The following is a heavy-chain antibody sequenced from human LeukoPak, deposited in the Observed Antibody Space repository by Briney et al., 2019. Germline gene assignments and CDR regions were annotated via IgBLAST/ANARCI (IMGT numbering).Heavy chain of an antibody. CDR3: AKWSSWYHSVDY. CDR2: ISYDGSNK. J-gene: IGHJ4*02. D-gene: IGHD6-13*01. CDR1: GFTFSSYG. Sequence: PGGCLRLSCAASGFTFSSYGMHWVRHAPGEGLEWVAVISYDGSNKYYADSVKGRSTISRDNSKNKLYLQMNSLRAEDTAVYYCAKWSSWYHSVDYWGQGTLVTVSS. V-gene: IGHV3-30*18.